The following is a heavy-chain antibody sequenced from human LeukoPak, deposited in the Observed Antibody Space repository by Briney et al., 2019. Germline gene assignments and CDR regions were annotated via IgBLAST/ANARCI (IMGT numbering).Heavy chain of an antibody. D-gene: IGHD7-27*01. CDR3: VRDPTGDGDYYYYYGMDV. Sequence: ASVKVSCKASGYTFTGYYMHWVRQAPGQGLEWMGWINPNSGGTNYAQKFQGWVTMTRDTSISTAYMELGRLRSDDTAVYYCVRDPTGDGDYYYYYGMDVWGQGTTVTVSS. CDR1: GYTFTGYY. J-gene: IGHJ6*02. V-gene: IGHV1-2*04. CDR2: INPNSGGT.